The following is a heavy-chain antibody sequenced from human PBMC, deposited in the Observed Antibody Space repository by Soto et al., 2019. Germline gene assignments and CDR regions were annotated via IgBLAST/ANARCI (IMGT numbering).Heavy chain of an antibody. J-gene: IGHJ6*02. V-gene: IGHV3-13*05. CDR2: ISAAGDP. CDR1: GFTFRNYD. Sequence: EVQLVESGGGLVQPGGSLRLSCEASGFTFRNYDMHWVRQGTGKGLEWVSGISAAGDPEYEDSVEGRLTISRENAKNSFFLQMNSLRVGDTAVYYCARTDRDFYGLDVWGQGTTVIVSS. CDR3: ARTDRDFYGLDV.